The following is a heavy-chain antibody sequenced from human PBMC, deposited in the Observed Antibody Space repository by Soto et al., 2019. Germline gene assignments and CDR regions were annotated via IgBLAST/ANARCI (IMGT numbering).Heavy chain of an antibody. V-gene: IGHV3-33*01. Sequence: GGSLRLSCAASGFTFSSYGMHWVRQAPGKGLEWVAVIWYDVSNKYYADSVKGRFTISRDNSKNTVYLQMNSLRAEDTAVYYCASNTGMVRGPSGYFDLWGRGTLVTVSS. CDR1: GFTFSSYG. CDR2: IWYDVSNK. J-gene: IGHJ2*01. CDR3: ASNTGMVRGPSGYFDL. D-gene: IGHD3-10*01.